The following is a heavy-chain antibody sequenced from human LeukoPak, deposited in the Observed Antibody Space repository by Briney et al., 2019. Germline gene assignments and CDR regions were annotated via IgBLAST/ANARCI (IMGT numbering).Heavy chain of an antibody. CDR2: IRDTDET. CDR1: GFSVSQYY. V-gene: IGHV3-66*03. D-gene: IGHD3-16*01. J-gene: IGHJ5*01. Sequence: GGSLSLSCAGSGFSVSQYYMNWVRQAPGKGMEWVSLIRDTDETVYADSVKGRFTISRDNSKNTMYLQMNRLRVEDTAVYFCARDRAVTQVWVEFDSWGQGTLVTVSS. CDR3: ARDRAVTQVWVEFDS.